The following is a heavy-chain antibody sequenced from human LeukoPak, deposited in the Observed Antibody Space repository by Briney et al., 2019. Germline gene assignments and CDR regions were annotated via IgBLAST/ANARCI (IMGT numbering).Heavy chain of an antibody. J-gene: IGHJ3*02. D-gene: IGHD1-26*01. CDR3: AKDGDSGSYRWEAFDI. CDR1: GFTFSTFA. V-gene: IGHV3-23*01. CDR2: IFPSGGEI. Sequence: PGGSLRLSCAASGFTFSTFAMIWVRQPPGKGLEWVSSIFPSGGEIHYADSVRGRFTISRDNSKSTLSLQMNSLRAEDTAVYYCAKDGDSGSYRWEAFDIWGRGTVVTVSS.